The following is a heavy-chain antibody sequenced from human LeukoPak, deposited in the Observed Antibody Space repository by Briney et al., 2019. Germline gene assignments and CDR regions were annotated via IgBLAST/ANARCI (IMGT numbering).Heavy chain of an antibody. Sequence: SSETLSLTCTVSGGSISSGSYYWSWIRQPAGKGLEWIGRIYTSGSTNYNPSLKSRVTISVDTSKNQFSLKLSSVTAADTAVYYCARVADTAMVRVDYWGQGTLVTVSS. V-gene: IGHV4-61*02. D-gene: IGHD5-18*01. CDR2: IYTSGST. J-gene: IGHJ4*02. CDR3: ARVADTAMVRVDY. CDR1: GGSISSGSYY.